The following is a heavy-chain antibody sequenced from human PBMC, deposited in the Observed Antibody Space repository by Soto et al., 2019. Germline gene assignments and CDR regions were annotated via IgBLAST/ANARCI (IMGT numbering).Heavy chain of an antibody. CDR2: INPSGGST. J-gene: IGHJ5*02. CDR1: GYTFTSYY. CDR3: AREVGSLVAVAVNWFDP. D-gene: IGHD6-19*01. Sequence: AASVKVSCKASGYTFTSYYMHWVRQAPGQGLEWMGIINPSGGSTSYAQKFQGRVTMTRDTSTSTVYMELSSLRSEDTAVYYCAREVGSLVAVAVNWFDPWGQGTLVTVSS. V-gene: IGHV1-46*01.